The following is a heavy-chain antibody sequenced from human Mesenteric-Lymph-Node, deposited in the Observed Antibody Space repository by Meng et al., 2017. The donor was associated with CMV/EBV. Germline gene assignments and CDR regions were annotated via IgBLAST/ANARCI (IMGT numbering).Heavy chain of an antibody. CDR1: GFTFDDYA. J-gene: IGHJ4*02. D-gene: IGHD6-13*01. CDR2: ISWNSNNI. CDR3: ARGATGYSSSWSDY. Sequence: GGSLRLSCAASGFTFDDYAMHWVRQAPGKGLEWVSGISWNSNNIVYADSVKGRFTISRDNAKNSLYLQMNSLKAEDTALYYCARGATGYSSSWSDYWGQGTLVTVSS. V-gene: IGHV3-9*01.